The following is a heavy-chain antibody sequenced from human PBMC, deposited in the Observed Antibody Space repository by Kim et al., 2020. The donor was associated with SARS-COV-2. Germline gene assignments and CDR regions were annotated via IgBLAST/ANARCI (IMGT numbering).Heavy chain of an antibody. D-gene: IGHD7-27*01. V-gene: IGHV3-48*02. Sequence: GGSLRLSCAASGFTFSSYSMNWVRQAPGKGLEWISYISSSSSSIYYADSVKGRFTISRDNAKNSLYLEMNRLRDEDTAVYYCARDNWGKGGYFDLWGRGTLVTVSS. CDR2: ISSSSSSI. CDR1: GFTFSSYS. CDR3: ARDNWGKGGYFDL. J-gene: IGHJ2*01.